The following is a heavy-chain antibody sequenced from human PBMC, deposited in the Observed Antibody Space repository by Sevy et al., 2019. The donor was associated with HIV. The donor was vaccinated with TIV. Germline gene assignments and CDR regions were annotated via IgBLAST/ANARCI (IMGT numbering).Heavy chain of an antibody. CDR1: GFAFSSHA. Sequence: GGSLRLSCAASGFAFSSHAMHWVRQAPGKGLEWVAVLSYEGTVTFYAASVEGRFTISRDNSKNMLSLQINSLRPEDTAVYYCARDGGYSIKWYPLYWGHGTLVTVS. D-gene: IGHD6-13*01. J-gene: IGHJ4*01. CDR2: LSYEGTVT. CDR3: ARDGGYSIKWYPLY. V-gene: IGHV3-30-3*01.